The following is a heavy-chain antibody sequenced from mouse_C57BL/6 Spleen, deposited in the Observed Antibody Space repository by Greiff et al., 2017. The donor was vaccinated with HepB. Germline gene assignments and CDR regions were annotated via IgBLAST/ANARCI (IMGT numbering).Heavy chain of an antibody. J-gene: IGHJ3*01. Sequence: QVQLQQPGAELVKPGASVKMSCKASGYTFTSYWITWVKQRPGQGLEWIGDIYPGSGSTNYNEKFKSKATLTVDTSSSTAYMQLSSLTSEDSAVYYCARYDYYGSSYYTAWFAYWGQGTLVTVSA. CDR1: GYTFTSYW. V-gene: IGHV1-55*01. CDR2: IYPGSGST. CDR3: ARYDYYGSSYYTAWFAY. D-gene: IGHD1-1*01.